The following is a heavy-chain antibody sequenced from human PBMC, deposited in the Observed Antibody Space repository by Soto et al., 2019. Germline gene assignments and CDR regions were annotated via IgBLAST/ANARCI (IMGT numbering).Heavy chain of an antibody. CDR3: ARDMPYGAGRLNGCDY. D-gene: IGHD1-26*01. Sequence: PPETLSLTCSVSGLSTPGSYWSWIRQPPGKTLEWIGYVYHSGTTTYNPSLKSRVSISVDTSKIQFSMRLTSVIAADTAVYYCARDMPYGAGRLNGCDYWGQGILVTVSS. CDR2: VYHSGTT. V-gene: IGHV4-59*01. CDR1: GLSTPGSY. J-gene: IGHJ4*02.